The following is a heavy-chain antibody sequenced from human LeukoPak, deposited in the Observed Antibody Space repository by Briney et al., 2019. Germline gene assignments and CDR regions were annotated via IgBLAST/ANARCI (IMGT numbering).Heavy chain of an antibody. Sequence: PSETLSLICNVSGGSISSYYWSWIRQPPGKGLEWIGDIYYSWSTNYNPSLKSRVTISVDTSKNQSSLKLSSVTAADTAVYYCASSPFIAVAGTSYYYYYYMDVWGKGTTVTVSS. CDR2: IYYSWST. V-gene: IGHV4-59*01. CDR1: GGSISSYY. J-gene: IGHJ6*03. CDR3: ASSPFIAVAGTSYYYYYYMDV. D-gene: IGHD6-19*01.